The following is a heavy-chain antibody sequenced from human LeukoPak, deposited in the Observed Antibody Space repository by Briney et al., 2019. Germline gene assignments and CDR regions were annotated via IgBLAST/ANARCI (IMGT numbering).Heavy chain of an antibody. CDR3: ARGDDFSGDH. D-gene: IGHD1-1*01. V-gene: IGHV3-7*04. Sequence: GGSLRLSCAVSGFTFSNFWMGWVRQAPGRGLEWVANIYPEGNEKYHVESVKGRFTISRDNAKNLLFLQMNGLRVEDTAVYYCARGDDFSGDHWGQGTLVTVSS. J-gene: IGHJ4*02. CDR2: IYPEGNEK. CDR1: GFTFSNFW.